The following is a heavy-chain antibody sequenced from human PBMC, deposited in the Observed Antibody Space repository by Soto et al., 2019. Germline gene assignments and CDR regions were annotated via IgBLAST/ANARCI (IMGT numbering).Heavy chain of an antibody. D-gene: IGHD2-2*02. J-gene: IGHJ6*02. CDR1: GYTFTGYY. CDR3: ARSQSTRLGGLYMDV. Sequence: ASVKVSCKASGYTFTGYYMHWVRQAPGQGLEWMGWINPNSGGTNYVQKFQGRVTMTRDTSISTAYMELSRLRSDDTAAYYCARSQSTRLGGLYMDVWGQGTTVTVSS. CDR2: INPNSGGT. V-gene: IGHV1-2*02.